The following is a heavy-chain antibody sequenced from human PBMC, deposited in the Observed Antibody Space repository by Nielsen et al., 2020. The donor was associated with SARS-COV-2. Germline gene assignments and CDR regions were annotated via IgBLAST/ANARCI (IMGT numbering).Heavy chain of an antibody. Sequence: GESLKISCKASGYTFSNYWISWVRQIPGKGLEWIGIIYPGDSDTRYSSSFQGQVTISTYKSISTAYLQLSSLKASDTSMYYCARYISSPDLTPRFDSWGQGILVTVSS. D-gene: IGHD1-14*01. J-gene: IGHJ4*02. CDR2: IYPGDSDT. V-gene: IGHV5-51*01. CDR1: GYTFSNYW. CDR3: ARYISSPDLTPRFDS.